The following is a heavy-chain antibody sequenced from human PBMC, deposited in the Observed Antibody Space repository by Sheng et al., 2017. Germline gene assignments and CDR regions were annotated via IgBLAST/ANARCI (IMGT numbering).Heavy chain of an antibody. CDR3: ARAPLWPVVAGGREYYFDY. Sequence: QVQLVQSGAEVKKPGSSVKVSCKASGGTFSSYAISWVRQAPGQGLEWMGGIIPILGIANYAQKFQGRVTITADKSTSTAYMELSSLRSEDTAVYYCARAPLWPVVAGGREYYFDYWGQGTLVTVSS. CDR1: GGTFSSYA. CDR2: IIPILGIA. D-gene: IGHD2-15*01. V-gene: IGHV1-69*04. J-gene: IGHJ4*02.